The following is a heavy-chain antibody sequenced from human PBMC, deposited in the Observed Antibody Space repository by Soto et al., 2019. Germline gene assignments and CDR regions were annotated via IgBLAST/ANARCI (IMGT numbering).Heavy chain of an antibody. D-gene: IGHD2-15*01. CDR1: GYTFTSYA. CDR3: ARDALFYCSGGSCYAGSVWFDP. V-gene: IGHV1-3*01. Sequence: QVQLVQSGAEVKKPGASVKVSCKASGYTFTSYAMHWVRQAPGQRLEWMGWINAGNGNTKYSQKFQGRVTITRDTSASTAYMELSSLRSEGTAVYYCARDALFYCSGGSCYAGSVWFDPWGQGTLVTVSS. J-gene: IGHJ5*02. CDR2: INAGNGNT.